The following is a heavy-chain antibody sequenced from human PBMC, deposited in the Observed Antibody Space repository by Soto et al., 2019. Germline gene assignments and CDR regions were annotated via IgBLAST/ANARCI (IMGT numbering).Heavy chain of an antibody. CDR1: GGTFSSYA. V-gene: IGHV1-69*06. CDR3: ARTIFGVGNSNYGMDV. Sequence: QVQLVQSGAEVKKPGSSVKVSCKASGGTFSSYAISWVRQAPGQGLEWMGGIIPIFGTANYAQKFQGRVTITADKSTSTAYMELSSLRSEDTAVYYGARTIFGVGNSNYGMDVWGQGTTVTVSS. D-gene: IGHD3-3*01. J-gene: IGHJ6*02. CDR2: IIPIFGTA.